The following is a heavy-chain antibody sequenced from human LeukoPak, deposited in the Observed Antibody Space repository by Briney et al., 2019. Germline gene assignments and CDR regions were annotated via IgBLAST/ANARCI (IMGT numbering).Heavy chain of an antibody. D-gene: IGHD6-19*01. Sequence: GGSLRLSCAASGFTFSSYWMSWVRQAPGKGLEWVANIKQDGSEKYYVDSVKGRFTIYRDNAKNSLYLQMNSLRAEDTAVYYCAMIAVAGTDFDYWGQGTLVTVSS. CDR1: GFTFSSYW. J-gene: IGHJ4*02. CDR2: IKQDGSEK. V-gene: IGHV3-7*01. CDR3: AMIAVAGTDFDY.